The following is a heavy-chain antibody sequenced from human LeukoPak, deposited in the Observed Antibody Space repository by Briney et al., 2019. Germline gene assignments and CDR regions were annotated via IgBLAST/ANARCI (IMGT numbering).Heavy chain of an antibody. V-gene: IGHV3-30*14. J-gene: IGHJ4*02. CDR2: ISYDGSKI. Sequence: GGSLRLSCAASGFTFSSYPLHWVRQAPGKGLEWVTLISYDGSKIYYADSVKGRFTISRDNSKNTLYLQMNSLRAEDTAVYYCARGYIVTRNYFDYWGQGTLVTVSS. CDR3: ARGYIVTRNYFDY. D-gene: IGHD2/OR15-2a*01. CDR1: GFTFSSYP.